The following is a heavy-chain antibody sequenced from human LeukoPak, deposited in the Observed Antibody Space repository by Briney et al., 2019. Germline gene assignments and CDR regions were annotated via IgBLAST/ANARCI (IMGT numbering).Heavy chain of an antibody. CDR3: ARDRGNYVWGSYRPL. D-gene: IGHD3-16*02. J-gene: IGHJ4*02. V-gene: IGHV3-21*01. CDR1: GFTFSSYS. Sequence: PGGSLRFSCAASGFTFSSYSMNWVRQAPGKGLEWVSSISSSSSYIYYADSVKGRFTISRDNAKNSLYLQMNSLRAEDTAVYYCARDRGNYVWGSYRPLWGQGTLVTVSS. CDR2: ISSSSSYI.